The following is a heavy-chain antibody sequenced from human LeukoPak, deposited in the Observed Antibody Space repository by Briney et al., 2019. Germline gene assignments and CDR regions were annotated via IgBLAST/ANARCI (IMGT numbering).Heavy chain of an antibody. Sequence: SETLSLTCTVSGGSISSYYWSWIRQPPGKGLEWIGYIYYSGSTNYNPSLKSRVTISVDTSKNQFSLKLSSVTAADTAVYYCARASHDYGDYSHFDYWGQGTLVTVSS. CDR2: IYYSGST. CDR3: ARASHDYGDYSHFDY. J-gene: IGHJ4*02. CDR1: GGSISSYY. V-gene: IGHV4-59*12. D-gene: IGHD4-17*01.